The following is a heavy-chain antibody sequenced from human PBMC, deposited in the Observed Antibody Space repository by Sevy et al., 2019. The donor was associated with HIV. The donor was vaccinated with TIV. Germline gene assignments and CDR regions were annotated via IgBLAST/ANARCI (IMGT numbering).Heavy chain of an antibody. CDR1: GFTFSSYG. J-gene: IGHJ6*02. Sequence: GGSLRLSCAASGFTFSSYGMYWVRQAPGKGLEWVAVISSDENNKYYGDSVEGRFTISRDNSKNTLYLQMNSLRAEDTAVYYCAKADYEHYYYHYYGMDAWGQGTTVTVSS. CDR2: ISSDENNK. CDR3: AKADYEHYYYHYYGMDA. V-gene: IGHV3-30*18. D-gene: IGHD3-3*02.